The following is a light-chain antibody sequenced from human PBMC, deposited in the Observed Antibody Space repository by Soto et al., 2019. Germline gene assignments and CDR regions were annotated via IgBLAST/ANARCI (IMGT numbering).Light chain of an antibody. CDR2: EGS. CDR3: CSYAGSSTFV. Sequence: QSVLTQPASVSGSPGQSITISCTGTSNDVGSYNLVSWYQQHPGKAPKLMIYEGSKRPSGVSNRFSGSKSDNTASLTISGLQAEDEADYYCCSYAGSSTFVFGGGTQLTVL. J-gene: IGLJ2*01. V-gene: IGLV2-23*03. CDR1: SNDVGSYNL.